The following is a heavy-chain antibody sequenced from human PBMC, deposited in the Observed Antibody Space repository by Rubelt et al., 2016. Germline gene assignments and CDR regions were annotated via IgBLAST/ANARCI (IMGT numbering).Heavy chain of an antibody. V-gene: IGHV3-73*01. J-gene: IGHJ4*02. CDR2: IRSKANSYAT. Sequence: EVQLLESGGGLVQPGGSLRLSCAASGFTFSGSAMHWVRKASGKGLEWVGRIRSKANSYATVYDASVKDRLAISRDASKKTEYLQMNSRKTAATAVYYCTTTLTTSGDYWGQGTLVTVSS. CDR1: GFTFSGSA. CDR3: TTTLTTSGDY. D-gene: IGHD4-11*01.